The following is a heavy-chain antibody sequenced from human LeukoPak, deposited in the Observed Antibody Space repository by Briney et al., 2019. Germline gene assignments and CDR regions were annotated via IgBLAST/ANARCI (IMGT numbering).Heavy chain of an antibody. CDR3: AKDDGGLFITRAPYYFDY. CDR2: ISYDGSNK. CDR1: GFIFSSYA. Sequence: GRSLRLSCAASGFIFSSYAMHWVRQAPGKGLEWVAVISYDGSNKYYADSVKGRFTISRDNSKNTLYLQMNSLRAEDTAVYYCAKDDGGLFITRAPYYFDYWGQGTLVTVSS. V-gene: IGHV3-30*04. D-gene: IGHD3-10*01. J-gene: IGHJ4*02.